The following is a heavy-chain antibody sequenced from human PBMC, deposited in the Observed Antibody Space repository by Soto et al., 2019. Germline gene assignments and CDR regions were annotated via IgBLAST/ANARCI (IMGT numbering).Heavy chain of an antibody. CDR2: ISSGSTTM. D-gene: IGHD6-19*01. CDR3: AGGLLKYNSGWHFDY. V-gene: IGHV3-48*02. J-gene: IGHJ4*02. Sequence: EVQLVESGGGLVQPGGSLRLSCAASTFTFSDYNMNWVRQAPGKGLEWIAYISSGSTTMYYADSVKGRFTISRDNAKNSVYLQMNSLRDEDTAVYYCAGGLLKYNSGWHFDYWGQGTLVTVSS. CDR1: TFTFSDYN.